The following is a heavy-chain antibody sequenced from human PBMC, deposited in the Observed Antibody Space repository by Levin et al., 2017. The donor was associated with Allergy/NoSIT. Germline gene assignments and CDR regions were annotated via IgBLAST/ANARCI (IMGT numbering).Heavy chain of an antibody. CDR3: ARLRNYYDSSGYYEDFDY. J-gene: IGHJ4*02. Sequence: SGPTLVKPTQTLTLTCTFSGFSLSTSGMCVSWIRQPPGKALEWLALIDWDDDKYYSTSLKTRLTISKDTSKNQVVLTMTNMDPVDTATYYCARLRNYYDSSGYYEDFDYWGQGTLVTVSS. CDR1: GFSLSTSGMC. D-gene: IGHD3-22*01. V-gene: IGHV2-70*01. CDR2: IDWDDDK.